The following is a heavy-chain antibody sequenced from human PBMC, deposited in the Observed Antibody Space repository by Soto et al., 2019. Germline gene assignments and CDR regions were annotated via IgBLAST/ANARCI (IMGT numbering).Heavy chain of an antibody. V-gene: IGHV3-21*01. J-gene: IGHJ3*02. CDR1: GFTFSSYS. D-gene: IGHD1-26*01. Sequence: GGSLRLSCAASGFTFSSYSMNWVRQAPGKGLEWVSSISSSSSYMYYADSVKGRFTISRDNAKNSLYLQMNSLRAEDTAVYYCARVSRELLINAFDIWGQGTMVTVSS. CDR2: ISSSSSYM. CDR3: ARVSRELLINAFDI.